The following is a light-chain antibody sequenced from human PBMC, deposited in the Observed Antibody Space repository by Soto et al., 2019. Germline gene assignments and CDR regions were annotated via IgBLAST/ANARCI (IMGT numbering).Light chain of an antibody. V-gene: IGLV7-46*01. Sequence: QAVVTQEPSVTVSPGGTVTLTCGSSTGAVTNGHYPYWFQQKPGQAPRTLIYDTANRHSWTPARFSGSLLGGKAALTLSGAQPEDEAEYYCLLSYNGPYVFGTGTKVNVL. CDR1: TGAVTNGHY. CDR2: DTA. J-gene: IGLJ1*01. CDR3: LLSYNGPYV.